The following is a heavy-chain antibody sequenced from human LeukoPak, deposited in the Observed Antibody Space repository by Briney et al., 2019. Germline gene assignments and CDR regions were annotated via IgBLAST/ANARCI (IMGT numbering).Heavy chain of an antibody. V-gene: IGHV1-69*01. CDR2: IIPIFGTA. CDR1: GGTFSSYA. CDR3: ARGLRSGSYLYYFDY. D-gene: IGHD3-10*01. J-gene: IGHJ4*02. Sequence: GSSVKVSCKASGGTFSSYAISWVRQAPGQGLEWMGGIIPIFGTANYAQKFQGRVTITADESTSTAYMELSSLRSEDTAVYYCARGLRSGSYLYYFDYWGQGTLVPVSS.